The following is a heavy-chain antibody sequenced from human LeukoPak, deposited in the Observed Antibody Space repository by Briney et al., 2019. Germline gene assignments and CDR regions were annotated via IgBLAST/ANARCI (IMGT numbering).Heavy chain of an antibody. CDR3: ARAGYDILTGYSYYFDY. D-gene: IGHD3-9*01. V-gene: IGHV3-21*01. J-gene: IGHJ4*02. CDR2: ISSSSNYI. CDR1: GFTFSSHS. Sequence: GGSLRLSCAASGFTFSSHSMNWVRQAPGKGLEWVSFISSSSNYIYYADSVEGRFTISRDNAKNSLYLQMNSLRAEDTAVYYCARAGYDILTGYSYYFDYWGQGTLVIVSS.